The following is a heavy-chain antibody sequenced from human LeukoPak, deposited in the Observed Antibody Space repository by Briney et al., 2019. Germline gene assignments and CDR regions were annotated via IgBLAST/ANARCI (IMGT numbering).Heavy chain of an antibody. Sequence: PGGSLRLSCAASGFTFSSYGMHWVRQAPGKGLEWVAFIRYDGSNKYYADSVKGRFTISRDNSKNTLYLQMNSLRAEDTAVYYCAAIETVVTATSDYFDYWGQGTLVTVSS. J-gene: IGHJ4*02. CDR3: AAIETVVTATSDYFDY. CDR1: GFTFSSYG. D-gene: IGHD2-21*02. CDR2: IRYDGSNK. V-gene: IGHV3-30*02.